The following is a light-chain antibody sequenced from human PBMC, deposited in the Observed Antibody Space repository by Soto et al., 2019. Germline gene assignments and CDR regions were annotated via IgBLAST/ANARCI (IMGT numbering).Light chain of an antibody. V-gene: IGKV3-20*01. CDR1: QSVSNNY. J-gene: IGKJ1*01. Sequence: IVFTPSPGTLSLSPGAHAALSCRASQSVSNNYLAWYQQKPGQAPRPLIYGVSSRATGIPDRFSGSGSGTDFTLTISILEPEDFAVYYSPLYDCSPRTVGQGTNVDI. CDR3: PLYDCSPRT. CDR2: GVS.